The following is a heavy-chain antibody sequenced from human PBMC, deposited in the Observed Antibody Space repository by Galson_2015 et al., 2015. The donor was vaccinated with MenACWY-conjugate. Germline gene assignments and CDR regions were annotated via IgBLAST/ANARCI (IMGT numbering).Heavy chain of an antibody. CDR3: ARGRAPLDS. V-gene: IGHV3-66*02. CDR2: IYSGGST. CDR1: GFTVSSDY. D-gene: IGHD1-26*01. Sequence: SLRLSCAASGFTVSSDYVSWVRQAPGKGLEWVSLIYSGGSTYYADPVKGRFTVSRDNSKNTLYLQMSSLTTEDTAVYYCARGRAPLDSWGQGTLVTVSS. J-gene: IGHJ4*02.